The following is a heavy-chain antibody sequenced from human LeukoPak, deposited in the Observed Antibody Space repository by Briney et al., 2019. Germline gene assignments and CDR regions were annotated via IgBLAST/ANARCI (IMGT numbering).Heavy chain of an antibody. V-gene: IGHV4-30-4*08. J-gene: IGHJ4*02. CDR2: IYYSGST. Sequence: SETLSLTCTVSGGSISSGGYYWNWIRQHPGKGLEWIGYIYYSGSTYYNPSLKSRVTISVDTSKNQFSLKLNSVTAADTAVYYCAREEAGYYESSGYYFDYWGQGTLVTVSS. CDR1: GGSISSGGYY. CDR3: AREEAGYYESSGYYFDY. D-gene: IGHD3-22*01.